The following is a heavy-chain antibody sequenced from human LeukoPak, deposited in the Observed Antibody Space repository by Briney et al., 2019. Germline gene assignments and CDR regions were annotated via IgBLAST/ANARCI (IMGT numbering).Heavy chain of an antibody. D-gene: IGHD5-18*01. CDR2: ISGSSSYI. J-gene: IGHJ4*02. V-gene: IGHV3-21*01. Sequence: GGSLRLSCAASGFTFSSYSMNWVRQAPGKGLEWVSSISGSSSYIYYADSVKGRFTIPRDNAKNSLYLQMNSLRAEDTAVYYCARAGIQLCWGQGTLVTVSS. CDR1: GFTFSSYS. CDR3: ARAGIQLC.